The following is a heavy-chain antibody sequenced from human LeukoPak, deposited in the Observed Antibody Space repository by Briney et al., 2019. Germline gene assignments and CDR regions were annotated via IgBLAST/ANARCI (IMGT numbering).Heavy chain of an antibody. Sequence: SETLSLTCTVSGGSISSYNWCWIRQPPGQGLEWIGNIFFSGSTNDHRSIHNRLTISVDTTKNQSSLKLSSVTAADTALYYCARVEYYDFWSGYYWGPFDYWGQGTLVTVSS. J-gene: IGHJ4*02. CDR1: GGSISSYN. CDR3: ARVEYYDFWSGYYWGPFDY. CDR2: IFFSGST. V-gene: IGHV4-59*01. D-gene: IGHD3-3*01.